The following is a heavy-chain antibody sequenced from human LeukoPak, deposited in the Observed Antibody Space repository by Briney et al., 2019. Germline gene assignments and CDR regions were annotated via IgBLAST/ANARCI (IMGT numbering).Heavy chain of an antibody. CDR2: ISGSGGST. CDR3: AKDRNDWKQGIDS. CDR1: GFTFNNFA. Sequence: PGGSLRLSCAASGFTFNNFAMSWVRQAPGKGLEWVSVISGSGGSTYFADSVKGRFTISRDNSKNTLYLQMNSLRAEDTAVYYCAKDRNDWKQGIDSWGQGTLVTVST. J-gene: IGHJ4*02. D-gene: IGHD1-1*01. V-gene: IGHV3-23*01.